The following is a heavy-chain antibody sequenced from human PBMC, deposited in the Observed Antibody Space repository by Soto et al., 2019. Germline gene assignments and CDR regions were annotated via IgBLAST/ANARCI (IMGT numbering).Heavy chain of an antibody. CDR2: ISTDNGNT. D-gene: IGHD3-3*01. CDR3: ARYQGITTFGVYSMYYYGMDV. Sequence: QVQLVQSGAEVKKPGASVKVSCKASGYTFTSSGISWVRQAPGQGLEWMGWISTDNGNTNYAQHLQGRVSMTTDTSTSTAYMDLRSLRSDDTAVYYCARYQGITTFGVYSMYYYGMDVWGQGTTVTVSS. J-gene: IGHJ6*02. V-gene: IGHV1-18*01. CDR1: GYTFTSSG.